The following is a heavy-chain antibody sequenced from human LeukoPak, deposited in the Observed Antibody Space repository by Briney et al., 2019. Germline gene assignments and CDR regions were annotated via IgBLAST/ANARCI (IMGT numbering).Heavy chain of an antibody. CDR2: INLNSGAT. D-gene: IGHD5-18*01. V-gene: IGHV1-2*02. CDR1: GYTFTAYY. CDR3: ARRRGYSYGYEAEFDY. J-gene: IGHJ4*02. Sequence: ASMKVSCKASGYTFTAYYMHWMRQAPGQGLEWMGWINLNSGATKYAQKFQGRVTMTRDTSITTAYMELGRLTSDDTAVYYCARRRGYSYGYEAEFDYWGQGTLVTVSS.